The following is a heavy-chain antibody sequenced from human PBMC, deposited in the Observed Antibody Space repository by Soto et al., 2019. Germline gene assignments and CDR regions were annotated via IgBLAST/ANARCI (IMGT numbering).Heavy chain of an antibody. CDR1: GFTFSSYA. J-gene: IGHJ6*02. CDR2: ISYDGSNK. D-gene: IGHD2-21*02. Sequence: GGSLRLSCAASGFTFSSYAMHWVRQAPGKGLEWVAVISYDGSNKYYADSVKGRFTISRDNSKNTLYLQMNSLRAEDTAVYYCARERRDSNHYCYGMDVWGQGTTVTVSS. V-gene: IGHV3-30-3*01. CDR3: ARERRDSNHYCYGMDV.